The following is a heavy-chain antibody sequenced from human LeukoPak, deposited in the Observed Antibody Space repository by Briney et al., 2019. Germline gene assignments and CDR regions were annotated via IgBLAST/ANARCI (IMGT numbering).Heavy chain of an antibody. J-gene: IGHJ5*02. Sequence: PSETLSLTCAVYGGSFSGHYWSWIRQPPGKGLEWIGEINHSGRTNYNPSLKSRLTISVDTSKNQFSLILSSVTAADTAVYYCARLPTGFPNWFDPWGQGALVTVSS. CDR1: GGSFSGHY. CDR2: INHSGRT. CDR3: ARLPTGFPNWFDP. D-gene: IGHD3-9*01. V-gene: IGHV4-34*01.